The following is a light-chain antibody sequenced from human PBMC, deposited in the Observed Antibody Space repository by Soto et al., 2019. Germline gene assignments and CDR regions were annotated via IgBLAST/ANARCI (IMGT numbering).Light chain of an antibody. Sequence: EIVLTQSPGTLSLSPEERATVSCRASQSVSSTYLAWYQQKPGQAPRLLIYAASRRATGIPDRFSGSGSGTDFTLTISRLEPEDFAVYYCQEFCTSPWTFGQGTKVEIK. CDR3: QEFCTSPWT. CDR1: QSVSSTY. V-gene: IGKV3-20*01. J-gene: IGKJ1*01. CDR2: AAS.